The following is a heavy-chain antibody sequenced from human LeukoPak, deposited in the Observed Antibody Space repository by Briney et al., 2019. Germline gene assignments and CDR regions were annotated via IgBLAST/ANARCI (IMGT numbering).Heavy chain of an antibody. V-gene: IGHV1-2*02. J-gene: IGHJ6*03. CDR2: IDPNSGGT. CDR1: GYTFTAWY. D-gene: IGHD3-10*01. Sequence: ASVKVSCKASGYTFTAWYIHWVRQAPGQGLEWMGWIDPNSGGTGYAQKFQGRVTMTRDTSITTAYMELNRLTSDDTAVYYCARQHYYGSGSFDYYMDVWGKGTTVIVSS. CDR3: ARQHYYGSGSFDYYMDV.